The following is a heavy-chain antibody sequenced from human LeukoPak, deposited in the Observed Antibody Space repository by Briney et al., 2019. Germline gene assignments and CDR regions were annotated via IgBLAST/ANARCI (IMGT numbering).Heavy chain of an antibody. CDR3: AKSVDYNWNYWFDP. V-gene: IGHV3-9*01. D-gene: IGHD1-7*01. Sequence: PGGSLRLSCAASGFTFDDYAMHWVRQAPGKGLEWVSGISWNSGSIGYADSVKGRFTISRDNAKNSLYLQMNSLGAEDTALYYCAKSVDYNWNYWFDPWGQGTLVTVSS. CDR1: GFTFDDYA. J-gene: IGHJ5*02. CDR2: ISWNSGSI.